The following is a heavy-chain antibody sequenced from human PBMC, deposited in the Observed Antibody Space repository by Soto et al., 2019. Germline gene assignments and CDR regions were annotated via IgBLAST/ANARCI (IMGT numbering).Heavy chain of an antibody. CDR2: INADNGDT. J-gene: IGHJ4*02. CDR3: VKPSHEMLTGYSPFDH. CDR1: GYSFRSYG. Sequence: ASVKVSCKASGYSFRSYGIQWVRQAPGQSLEWMGWINADNGDTKYSQNFQDRVTIIRDNSKSTLFLQMDSLNADDTALYYCVKPSHEMLTGYSPFDHWGQGTLVTAPQ. V-gene: IGHV1-3*01. D-gene: IGHD3-9*01.